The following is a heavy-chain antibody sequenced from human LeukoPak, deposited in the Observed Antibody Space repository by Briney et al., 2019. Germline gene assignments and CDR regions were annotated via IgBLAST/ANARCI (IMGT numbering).Heavy chain of an antibody. V-gene: IGHV3-9*01. Sequence: GGSLRLSCAASGFTFDDYAMHWVRQAPGKGLEWVSGISWNSGSIGYADSVKGRFTISRDNAKNSLYLQMNSLRAEDTALYYCAKDNIAVAGTSGFFDYWGQGTLVTVSS. D-gene: IGHD6-19*01. CDR2: ISWNSGSI. CDR3: AKDNIAVAGTSGFFDY. J-gene: IGHJ4*02. CDR1: GFTFDDYA.